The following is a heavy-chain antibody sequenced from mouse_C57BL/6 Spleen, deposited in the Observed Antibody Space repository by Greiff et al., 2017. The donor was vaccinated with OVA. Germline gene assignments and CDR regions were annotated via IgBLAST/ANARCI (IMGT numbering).Heavy chain of an antibody. J-gene: IGHJ3*01. CDR2: IDPSDSYT. V-gene: IGHV1-50*01. D-gene: IGHD1-1*01. CDR3: ARWDYYGSSHPWFAY. CDR1: GYTFTSYW. Sequence: QVQLKQPGAELVKPGASVKLSCKASGYTFTSYWMQWVKQRPGQGLEWIREIDPSDSYTNYNQKFKGKATLTVDTSSSTAYMQLSSLTSEDSAVYYCARWDYYGSSHPWFAYWGQGTLVTVSA.